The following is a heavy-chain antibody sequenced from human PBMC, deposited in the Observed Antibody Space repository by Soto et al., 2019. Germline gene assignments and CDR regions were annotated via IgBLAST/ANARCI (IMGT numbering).Heavy chain of an antibody. Sequence: LRLSCAASGFTFSSYGMHWVRQAPGKGLEWVAVIWYDGSNKYYADSVKGRFTISRDNSKNTLYLQMNSLRAEDTAVYYCARVRRYSSSWYYFDYWGQGTLVTVSS. CDR1: GFTFSSYG. CDR2: IWYDGSNK. CDR3: ARVRRYSSSWYYFDY. D-gene: IGHD6-13*01. V-gene: IGHV3-33*01. J-gene: IGHJ4*02.